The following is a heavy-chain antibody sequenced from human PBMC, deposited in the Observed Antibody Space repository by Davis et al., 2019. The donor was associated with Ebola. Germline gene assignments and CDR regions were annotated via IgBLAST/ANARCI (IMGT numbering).Heavy chain of an antibody. CDR3: AKSGLSFGVVKYHYGMDV. CDR1: GFSFSSYA. J-gene: IGHJ6*04. CDR2: ISGSGGST. Sequence: GGSLRLSCAASGFSFSSYAMSWVRQAPGKGLEWVSAISGSGGSTYYADSVKGRFTISRDNSKKTLYLKMNSLRAEDTAVYYCAKSGLSFGVVKYHYGMDVWGKGTTVTVSS. D-gene: IGHD3-3*01. V-gene: IGHV3-23*01.